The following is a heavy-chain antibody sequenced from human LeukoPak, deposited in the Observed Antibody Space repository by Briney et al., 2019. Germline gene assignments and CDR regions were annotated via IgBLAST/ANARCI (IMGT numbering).Heavy chain of an antibody. Sequence: SETLSLTCAVYGGSFSTYSWNWIRRPLGKGLEWIGEINHSGNTNYNPSLKRRVTISIDTSKNQFSLKLNSVTAADSAVYYCARTPPPGATAYGAVNYWGQGTLVTVSS. CDR2: INHSGNT. J-gene: IGHJ4*02. D-gene: IGHD3-16*01. CDR3: ARTPPPGATAYGAVNY. V-gene: IGHV4-34*01. CDR1: GGSFSTYS.